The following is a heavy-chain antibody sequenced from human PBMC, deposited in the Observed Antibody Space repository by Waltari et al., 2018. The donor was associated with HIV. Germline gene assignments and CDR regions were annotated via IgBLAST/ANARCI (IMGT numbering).Heavy chain of an antibody. CDR1: GDSITGHY. J-gene: IGHJ4*02. V-gene: IGHV4-59*11. CDR2: ISYSGIT. CDR3: ARGRRWLQFHGHYYFDY. Sequence: QVQLQESGTGLVTPSETLSLTCNVSGDSITGHYWTWIRQPPGKEPEWIGYISYSGITNYTPSLKSRVSMSLVASKSQFSLKLRSVTALDTAVYYCARGRRWLQFHGHYYFDYWGQGILVTVSS. D-gene: IGHD5-12*01.